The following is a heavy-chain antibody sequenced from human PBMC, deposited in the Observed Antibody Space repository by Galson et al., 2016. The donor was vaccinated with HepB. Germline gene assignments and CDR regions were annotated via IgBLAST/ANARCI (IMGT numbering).Heavy chain of an antibody. V-gene: IGHV1-69*10. CDR3: ARDWFDAFDI. D-gene: IGHD3-10*01. CDR1: GGTLSSYA. CDR2: IIPILGTT. Sequence: SVKVSCKASGGTLSSYAISWVRQAPGQGLEWMGGIIPILGTTNYAQKFQGRVTITAEKSTSTAYMELNSLRSEDTAVYYCARDWFDAFDIWGQGTMVTVSS. J-gene: IGHJ3*02.